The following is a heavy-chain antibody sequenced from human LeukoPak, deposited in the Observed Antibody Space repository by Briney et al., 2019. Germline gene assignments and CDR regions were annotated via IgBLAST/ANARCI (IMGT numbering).Heavy chain of an antibody. Sequence: GGSLRLSCAASGFTFSSYTMHWVRQAPGKGLEYVSAISSNGGSTYYANSVKGRFTISRDNSKNTLYLQMGSLRAEDMAVYYRARGAGSGSYYGNYYYYYYMGVWGKGTTVTVSS. J-gene: IGHJ6*03. V-gene: IGHV3-64*01. D-gene: IGHD3-10*01. CDR3: ARGAGSGSYYGNYYYYYYMGV. CDR1: GFTFSSYT. CDR2: ISSNGGST.